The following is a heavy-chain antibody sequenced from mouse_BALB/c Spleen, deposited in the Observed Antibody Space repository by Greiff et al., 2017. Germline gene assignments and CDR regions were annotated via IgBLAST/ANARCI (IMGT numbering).Heavy chain of an antibody. D-gene: IGHD2-4*01. CDR3: ARGGITRAMDY. Sequence: EVKLVESGGGLVQPGGSRKLSCAAPGFTFSSFGMHWVRQAPEKGLEWVAYISSGSSTIYYADTVKGRFTISRDNPKNTLFLQMTSLRSEDTAMYYCARGGITRAMDYWGQGTSVTVSS. CDR1: GFTFSSFG. V-gene: IGHV5-17*02. CDR2: ISSGSSTI. J-gene: IGHJ4*01.